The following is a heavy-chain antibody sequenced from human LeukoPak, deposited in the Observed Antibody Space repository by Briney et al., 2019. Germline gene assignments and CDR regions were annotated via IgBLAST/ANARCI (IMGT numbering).Heavy chain of an antibody. V-gene: IGHV1-2*02. J-gene: IGHJ5*02. CDR3: ARDPRIVVVVADNWFDP. CDR1: GYTFTGYC. CDR2: INPNSGGT. Sequence: GASVKVSCKASGYTFTGYCMHWVRQAPGQGLEWMGWINPNSGGTNYAQKFQGRVTMTRDTSISTAYMELSRLRSDDTAVYYCARDPRIVVVVADNWFDPWGQGTLVTVSS. D-gene: IGHD2-15*01.